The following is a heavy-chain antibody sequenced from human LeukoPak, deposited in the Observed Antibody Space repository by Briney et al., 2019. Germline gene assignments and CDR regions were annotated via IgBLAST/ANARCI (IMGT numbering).Heavy chain of an antibody. CDR1: GFTFSSYA. D-gene: IGHD3-9*01. CDR3: AKCPEHFDGFDY. V-gene: IGHV3-30*02. Sequence: GGSLRLSCAASGFTFSSYAMHWVRQAPGKGLEWVAFIRYDGGNEYYADSVKGRFTISRDNSKNTLYLQMNSLRAEDTAVYSCAKCPEHFDGFDYWGQGTLVTVSS. CDR2: IRYDGGNE. J-gene: IGHJ4*02.